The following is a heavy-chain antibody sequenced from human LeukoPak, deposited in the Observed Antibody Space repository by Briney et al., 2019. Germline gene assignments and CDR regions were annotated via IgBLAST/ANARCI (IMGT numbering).Heavy chain of an antibody. CDR1: GGSFSGYY. Sequence: PSETLSLTCAVYGGSFSGYYWSWIRQPPGKGLEWIGEINHSGSTNYNPSLKSRVTISVDTSKNQFSLKLSSVTAADTAVYYCARGNGVLGWLLSFFWFDPWGQGTLVTVSS. V-gene: IGHV4-34*01. CDR2: INHSGST. CDR3: ARGNGVLGWLLSFFWFDP. D-gene: IGHD3-3*01. J-gene: IGHJ5*02.